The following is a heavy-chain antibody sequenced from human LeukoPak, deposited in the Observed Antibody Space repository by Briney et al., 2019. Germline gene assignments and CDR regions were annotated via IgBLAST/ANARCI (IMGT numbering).Heavy chain of an antibody. Sequence: GGSLRLSCAASGFTFGSYWMSWVRQAPGKGLEWVANIKQDGSEKYYVDSVKGRFTISRDNAKNSLYLQMNSLRAEDTAVYYCARGHSITIFGVAYYWGEGTLVTVSS. CDR1: GFTFGSYW. CDR2: IKQDGSEK. J-gene: IGHJ4*02. V-gene: IGHV3-7*05. D-gene: IGHD3-3*01. CDR3: ARGHSITIFGVAYY.